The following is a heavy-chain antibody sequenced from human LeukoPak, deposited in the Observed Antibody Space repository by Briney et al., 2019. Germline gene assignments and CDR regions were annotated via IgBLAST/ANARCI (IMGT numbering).Heavy chain of an antibody. V-gene: IGHV4-61*02. D-gene: IGHD2-21*02. J-gene: IGHJ4*02. CDR1: GDSISSGDYY. Sequence: SETLSLTCTVSGDSISSGDYYWSWIRQPAGKGLEWIGRISSSGSTNYNPSLKSRVTISLDTSKDQSSLKLYSVTATDTAVYYCARDRNGDFFDYWGQGALVTVST. CDR2: ISSSGST. CDR3: ARDRNGDFFDY.